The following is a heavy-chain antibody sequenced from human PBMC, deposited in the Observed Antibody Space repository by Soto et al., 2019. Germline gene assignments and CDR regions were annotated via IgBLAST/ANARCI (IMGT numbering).Heavy chain of an antibody. Sequence: TCPPLVNPTQTLTLTCTFSGFSLSTSGVGVGWIRQPPGKALEWLALIYWNDDKRYSPSLKSRLTITKDTSKNQVVITMTNMDPVDTATYYCAHSRLRYFDWVWPPSTKTYGMDVSGQGTTVAV. CDR2: IYWNDDK. CDR1: GFSLSTSGVG. J-gene: IGHJ6*02. CDR3: AHSRLRYFDWVWPPSTKTYGMDV. D-gene: IGHD3-9*01. V-gene: IGHV2-5*01.